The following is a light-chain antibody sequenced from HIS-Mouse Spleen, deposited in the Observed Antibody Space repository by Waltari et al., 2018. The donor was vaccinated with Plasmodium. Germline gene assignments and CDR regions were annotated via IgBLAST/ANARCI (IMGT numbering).Light chain of an antibody. CDR1: ALPKKY. CDR3: YSTDSSGNHRV. J-gene: IGLJ3*02. V-gene: IGLV3-10*01. CDR2: EDS. Sequence: SYELTQPPSVSVSPGQTARIPYSGDALPKKYPYWYQQKSGQAPVLVIYEDSKRPSGIPERFSGSSSGTMATLTISGAQVEDEADYYCYSTDSSGNHRVFGGGTKLTVL.